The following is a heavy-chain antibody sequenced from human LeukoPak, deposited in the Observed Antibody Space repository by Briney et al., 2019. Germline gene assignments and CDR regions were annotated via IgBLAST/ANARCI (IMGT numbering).Heavy chain of an antibody. V-gene: IGHV3-21*04. D-gene: IGHD3-9*01. CDR3: ARNYDLVTGSLPYAFDI. Sequence: GGSLRLSCAASGFTFSSYSMNWVRQAPGKGLEWVSSISSSSSYIYYADSMKGRFTISRDNAKNSLYLQMNSLRAEDTALYYCARNYDLVTGSLPYAFDIWGQGTMATVSS. CDR1: GFTFSSYS. CDR2: ISSSSSYI. J-gene: IGHJ3*02.